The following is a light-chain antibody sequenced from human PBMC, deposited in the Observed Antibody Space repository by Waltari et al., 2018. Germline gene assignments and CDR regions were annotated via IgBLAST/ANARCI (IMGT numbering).Light chain of an antibody. J-gene: IGLJ2*01. Sequence: QSALTQPASVSGSPGQSITIPCVGTARDIGAYNSVPWYQQYTGKAPKLMIFDVSKRPSGVSNRFSASKSANTASLTISGLQAEDEADYYCSSYTNTNTFVLFGGGTKLTVL. CDR2: DVS. CDR1: ARDIGAYNS. CDR3: SSYTNTNTFVL. V-gene: IGLV2-14*03.